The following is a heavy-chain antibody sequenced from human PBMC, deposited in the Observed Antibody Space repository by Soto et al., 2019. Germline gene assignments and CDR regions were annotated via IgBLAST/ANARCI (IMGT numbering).Heavy chain of an antibody. Sequence: GGSLRLSCAGSGFTFSDFYMSWIRQAPGKGLEWLSYISSSGSTIYYADSVKGRFTISRDNAKNSLYLQMNSLRAEDTALYYCERDRYINNGRGSFDPCGQRSQVTVSS. J-gene: IGHJ5*02. CDR3: ERDRYINNGRGSFDP. CDR1: GFTFSDFY. V-gene: IGHV3-11*01. D-gene: IGHD3-16*02. CDR2: ISSSGSTI.